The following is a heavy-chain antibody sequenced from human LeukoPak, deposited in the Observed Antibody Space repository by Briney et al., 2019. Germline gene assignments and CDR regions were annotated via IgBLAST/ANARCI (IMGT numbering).Heavy chain of an antibody. J-gene: IGHJ4*02. CDR2: IKSKTDGGTT. Sequence: GGSLRLSCAASGFTFSNAWMSWVRQAPGKGLEWVGRIKSKTDGGTTDYAAPVKGRFTISRDDSKNTLYLQMNSLKTEDTAVYYCTTAQTYYYDSSGYSFDYWGQGTLVTVSS. CDR1: GFTFSNAW. CDR3: TTAQTYYYDSSGYSFDY. D-gene: IGHD3-22*01. V-gene: IGHV3-15*01.